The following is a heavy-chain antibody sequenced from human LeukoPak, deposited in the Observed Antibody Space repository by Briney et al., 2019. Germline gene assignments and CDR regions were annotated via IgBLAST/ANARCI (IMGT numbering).Heavy chain of an antibody. D-gene: IGHD2-21*02. CDR2: ISGSGGST. CDR3: AKSPLAYCGGDCYSDY. CDR1: GFIFSSYA. Sequence: GGSLRLSCAASGFIFSSYAMSWVRQAPGKGLEWVSAISGSGGSTYYADSVKGRFTISRDNSKNTLYLQMNSLRAEDTAVYYCAKSPLAYCGGDCYSDYWGQGTLVTVSS. J-gene: IGHJ4*02. V-gene: IGHV3-23*01.